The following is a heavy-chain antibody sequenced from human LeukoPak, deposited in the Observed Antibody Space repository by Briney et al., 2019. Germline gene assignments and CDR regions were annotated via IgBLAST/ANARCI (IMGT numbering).Heavy chain of an antibody. CDR3: ARGGHDGWFAS. CDR1: GGSFSGYY. J-gene: IGHJ5*01. CDR2: INHSGST. V-gene: IGHV4-34*01. Sequence: SETLSLTCAVYGGSFSGYYWSWIRQPPGQGLEWIGEINHSGSTNYNPSLKSRVTISVDTSKNQCSLKLSSVTAADTAVYYCARGGHDGWFASWGQGTVDTVSS. D-gene: IGHD1-1*01.